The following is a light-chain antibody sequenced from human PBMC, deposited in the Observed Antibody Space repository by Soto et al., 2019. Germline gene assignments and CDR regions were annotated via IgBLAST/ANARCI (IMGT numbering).Light chain of an antibody. CDR2: SAS. CDR3: LQDFTYPRT. Sequence: AIQMTQSPSSVSASVGDRVTITCRASQGIRNELGGYQQKPGKAPKLLIYSASSLQSGVPSRFSGSGSGTDFILTISGLQPEDFANDFCLQDFTYPRTFGQGTKV. CDR1: QGIRNE. V-gene: IGKV1-6*01. J-gene: IGKJ1*01.